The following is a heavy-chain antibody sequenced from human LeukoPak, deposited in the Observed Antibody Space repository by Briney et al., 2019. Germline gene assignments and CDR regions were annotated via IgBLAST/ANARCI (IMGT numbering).Heavy chain of an antibody. CDR2: IYSGGST. Sequence: GGSLRLSCAASGFTVSSNYMSWVRQAPGKGLEWVSVIYSGGSTYYADSVKGRFTISRDNSKNTLYLQMNSPRAEDTAVYYCARVKLPLLLLDYWGQGTLVTVSS. D-gene: IGHD3-22*01. CDR1: GFTVSSNY. CDR3: ARVKLPLLLLDY. J-gene: IGHJ4*02. V-gene: IGHV3-53*01.